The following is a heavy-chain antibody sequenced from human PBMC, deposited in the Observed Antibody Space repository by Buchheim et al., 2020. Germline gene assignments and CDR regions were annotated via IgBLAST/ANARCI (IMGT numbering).Heavy chain of an antibody. CDR3: ARALQGWLFDY. J-gene: IGHJ4*02. V-gene: IGHV3-48*02. CDR1: GFTFSTYS. D-gene: IGHD6-19*01. CDR2: INSIGNTI. Sequence: EVQLVESGGGLLQPGGSLRLSCAASGFTFSTYSMNWVRQAPGKGLEWISYINSIGNTIYYADSVKGRFTISRDNAKNSLYLEMNSLREEDTAVYYCARALQGWLFDYLGPGTL.